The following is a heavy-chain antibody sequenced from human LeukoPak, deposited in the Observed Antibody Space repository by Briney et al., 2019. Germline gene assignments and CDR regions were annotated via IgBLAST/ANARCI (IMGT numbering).Heavy chain of an antibody. Sequence: SETLSLTCAVYGGSFSGYYWSWIRQPPGKGLEWIGEINHSGSTNYNPSLKSRVTISVDTSKNQFSLKLSSVTAADTAVYFCARERAAMDSWGQGTLVTVSS. CDR3: ARERAAMDS. J-gene: IGHJ4*02. CDR2: INHSGST. CDR1: GGSFSGYY. D-gene: IGHD5-18*01. V-gene: IGHV4-34*01.